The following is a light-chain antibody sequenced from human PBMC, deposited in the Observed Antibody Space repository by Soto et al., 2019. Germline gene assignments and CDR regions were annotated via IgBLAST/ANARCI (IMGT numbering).Light chain of an antibody. V-gene: IGKV3-15*01. CDR3: QQYNNWPPWT. CDR1: QSVSSN. CDR2: GAS. J-gene: IGKJ1*01. Sequence: EIVMTQSPATLSVSPRETATLSCTSIQSVSSNLAWYQQKPGQAPRLLIYGASTRATGIPARFSGSGSGTEFTLTISSLQSEDFAVYYCQQYNNWPPWTFGQGTKVEIK.